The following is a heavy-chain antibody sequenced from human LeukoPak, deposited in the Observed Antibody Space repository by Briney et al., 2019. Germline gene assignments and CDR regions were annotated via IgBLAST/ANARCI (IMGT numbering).Heavy chain of an antibody. CDR1: GFTFSSYW. CDR2: INHDGSER. D-gene: IGHD6-6*01. Sequence: GESLKLSCAASGFTFSSYWMSWVRQAPGKGLEWVANINHDGSERYYVDSVRGRFTISRDNAKNSLYLLVNTLRAEDTAVYYCARVRSSSSFSIDYYYYMDVLGTAATVAVS. V-gene: IGHV3-7*01. J-gene: IGHJ6*03. CDR3: ARVRSSSSFSIDYYYYMDV.